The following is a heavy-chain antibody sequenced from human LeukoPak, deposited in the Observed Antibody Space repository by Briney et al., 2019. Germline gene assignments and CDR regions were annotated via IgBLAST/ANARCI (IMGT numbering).Heavy chain of an antibody. D-gene: IGHD4-17*01. Sequence: GGSLRLSCAASGFTFSSYWMSWVRQAPGKGLEWVANIKQDGSEKYYVDSVKGRFTISRDDSKNTLYLQMNSLKAEDTAVYYCARPDYGASGDYWGQGTLVTVSS. CDR3: ARPDYGASGDY. J-gene: IGHJ4*02. CDR1: GFTFSSYW. V-gene: IGHV3-7*01. CDR2: IKQDGSEK.